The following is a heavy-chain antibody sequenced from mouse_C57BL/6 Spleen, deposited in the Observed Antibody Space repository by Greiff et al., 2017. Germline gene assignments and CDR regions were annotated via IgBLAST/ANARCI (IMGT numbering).Heavy chain of an antibody. D-gene: IGHD2-5*01. V-gene: IGHV1-81*01. CDR3: ARPGDSNYSWFAY. CDR1: GYTFTSYG. Sequence: QVQLQQSGAELARPGASVKLSCKASGYTFTSYGISWVKQRTGQGLEWIGEIYPRSGNPYYNEKFKGKATLTADKSSSTAYMELRSLTSEDSAVYFCARPGDSNYSWFAYWGQGTLVTVSA. J-gene: IGHJ3*01. CDR2: IYPRSGNP.